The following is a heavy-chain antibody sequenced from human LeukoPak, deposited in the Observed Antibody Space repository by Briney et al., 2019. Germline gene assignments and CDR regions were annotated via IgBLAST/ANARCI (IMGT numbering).Heavy chain of an antibody. CDR1: GFTFGGYS. CDR2: IISHGGYT. D-gene: IGHD3-3*01. Sequence: GGSLRLSCAASGFTFGGYSMHWVRQAPGKGLEYVSAIISHGGYTYYADSVKGRFTISRDNSKNTLYLQMDSLRPEDMAVYYCARITMGATVANFYYYYMDVWGKGTTVTVSS. V-gene: IGHV3-64*02. CDR3: ARITMGATVANFYYYYMDV. J-gene: IGHJ6*03.